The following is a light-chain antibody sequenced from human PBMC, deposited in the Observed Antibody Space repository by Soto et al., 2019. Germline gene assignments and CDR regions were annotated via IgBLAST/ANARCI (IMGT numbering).Light chain of an antibody. CDR1: SSDVGNYNL. V-gene: IGLV2-23*01. CDR3: SSYVGSSTLL. J-gene: IGLJ2*01. Sequence: QSALTQPASVSGSPGQSITISCTGTSSDVGNYNLVSWYQQHPGQAPKLMIYEGSKRPSGVSKRFSGSKSGNTASLTISGLQAEDEADYYCSSYVGSSTLLFGGGTKLTVL. CDR2: EGS.